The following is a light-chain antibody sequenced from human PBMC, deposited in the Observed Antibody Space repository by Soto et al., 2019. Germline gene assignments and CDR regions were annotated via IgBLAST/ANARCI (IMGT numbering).Light chain of an antibody. V-gene: IGKV1-5*03. CDR3: QQYSSAST. Sequence: DIQMTQSPSTLSASVGDRVTITCRASQSINNWLAWYQQKPGKAPKLLIYRASSLENGVPSRFSGRGSGTEFIFTITSLQTEDFATYYCQQYSSASTFGQGTKVEI. CDR1: QSINNW. J-gene: IGKJ1*01. CDR2: RAS.